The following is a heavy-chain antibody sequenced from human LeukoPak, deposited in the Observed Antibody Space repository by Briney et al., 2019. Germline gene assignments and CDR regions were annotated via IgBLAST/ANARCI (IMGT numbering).Heavy chain of an antibody. V-gene: IGHV4-39*01. CDR2: IYYSGST. CDR1: GGSISSSSYY. CDR3: ARRGFDY. Sequence: PETLSLTCTVSGGSISSSSYYWGWIRQPPGKGLEWIGSIYYSGSTYYNPSLKSRVTISVDTCKNQFSLKLSSVTAADTAVYYCARRGFDYWGQGTLVTVSS. J-gene: IGHJ4*02.